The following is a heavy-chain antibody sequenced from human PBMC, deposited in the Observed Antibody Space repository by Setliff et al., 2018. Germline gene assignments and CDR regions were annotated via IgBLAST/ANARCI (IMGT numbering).Heavy chain of an antibody. CDR1: GGSISSRSYY. Sequence: SETLSLTCTVSGGSISSRSYYWGWIRQPPGKGLEWIGSIYYSGSTYYKPSLKSRVTISVDTSKNQFSLKLSSVTAADTAVYYCARAPRNFGVVINYYYYYYGMDVWGQGTTVTVSS. V-gene: IGHV4-39*07. CDR2: IYYSGST. CDR3: ARAPRNFGVVINYYYYYYGMDV. J-gene: IGHJ6*02. D-gene: IGHD3-3*01.